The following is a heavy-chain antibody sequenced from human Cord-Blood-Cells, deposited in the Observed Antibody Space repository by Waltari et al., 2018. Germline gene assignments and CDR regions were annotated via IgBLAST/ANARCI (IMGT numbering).Heavy chain of an antibody. J-gene: IGHJ2*01. V-gene: IGHV2-26*01. Sequence: QVTLKESGPVLVKSTETLTLTCTVAGFSLSNARMVVSWIRQPPGKALELLAHIFSNDEKSYSTSLKSRLTISKDTSKSQVVLTMTNMDPVDTATYYCARIRPVFEYSSSSYYWYFDLWGRGTLVTVSS. D-gene: IGHD6-6*01. CDR2: IFSNDEK. CDR3: ARIRPVFEYSSSSYYWYFDL. CDR1: GFSLSNARMV.